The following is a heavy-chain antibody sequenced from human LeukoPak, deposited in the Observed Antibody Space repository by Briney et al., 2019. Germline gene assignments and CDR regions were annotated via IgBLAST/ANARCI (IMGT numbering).Heavy chain of an antibody. J-gene: IGHJ4*02. Sequence: SETLSLTCTVSGGSISSYYWSWLRQPPGKGLEWIAYISFSGSTNYNPSLKSRVTISVDPSKNQFSLKLSSVTAADTAVYYWASLTTVVRIDYWGQGTLVTVSS. CDR2: ISFSGST. V-gene: IGHV4-59*08. CDR3: ASLTTVVRIDY. CDR1: GGSISSYY. D-gene: IGHD4-23*01.